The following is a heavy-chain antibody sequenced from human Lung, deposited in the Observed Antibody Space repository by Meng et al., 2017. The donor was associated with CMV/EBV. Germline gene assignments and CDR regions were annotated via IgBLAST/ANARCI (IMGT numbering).Heavy chain of an antibody. Sequence: LXCTVSGGSISSSSYYWGWIRQPPGKGLEWIGSIYYSGSTYYNPSLKSRVTISVDTSKNQFSLKLSSVTAADTAVYYCASESPEYQWLEDYYYGMDVWXQGTXVT. J-gene: IGHJ6*02. CDR1: GGSISSSSYY. CDR2: IYYSGST. V-gene: IGHV4-39*07. D-gene: IGHD6-19*01. CDR3: ASESPEYQWLEDYYYGMDV.